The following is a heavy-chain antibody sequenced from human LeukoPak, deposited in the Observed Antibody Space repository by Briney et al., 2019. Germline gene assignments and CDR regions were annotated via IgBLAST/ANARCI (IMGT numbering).Heavy chain of an antibody. CDR3: ATDILTGYYDY. CDR2: INHSGST. CDR1: GGSFSGYY. D-gene: IGHD3-9*01. Sequence: PSETQSLTCAVYGGSFSGYYWSWIRQPPGKGLEWIGEINHSGSTNYNPSLKSRVTISVDTSKNQFSLKLSSVTAADTAVYYCATDILTGYYDYWGQGTLVTVSS. J-gene: IGHJ4*02. V-gene: IGHV4-34*01.